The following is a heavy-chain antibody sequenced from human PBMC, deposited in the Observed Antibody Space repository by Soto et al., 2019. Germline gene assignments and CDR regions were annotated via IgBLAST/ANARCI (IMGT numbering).Heavy chain of an antibody. CDR3: PGTVGVALFDP. CDR2: INPNSGGT. Sequence: ASVKVSCKASGYTFTGYYMHWVRQAPGKGLEWMGWINPNSGGTNYAQKFQGRITMTRDTSISTAYMELSRLRSDDTAVYYCPGTVGVALFDPWGQGTLVTVSS. D-gene: IGHD6-19*01. CDR1: GYTFTGYY. V-gene: IGHV1-2*02. J-gene: IGHJ5*02.